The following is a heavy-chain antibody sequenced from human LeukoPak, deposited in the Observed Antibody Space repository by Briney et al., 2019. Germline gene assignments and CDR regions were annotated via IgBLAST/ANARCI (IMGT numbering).Heavy chain of an antibody. CDR1: GGSFSGYY. CDR3: ARRSRSHHRNWFDP. Sequence: SETQSLTCAVYGGSFSGYYWSWIRQPPGKGLEWIGEINHSGSTNYNPSLKSRVTISVDTSKNQFSLKLSSVTAADTAVYYCARRSRSHHRNWFDPWGQGTLVTVS. V-gene: IGHV4-34*01. D-gene: IGHD1-14*01. CDR2: INHSGST. J-gene: IGHJ5*02.